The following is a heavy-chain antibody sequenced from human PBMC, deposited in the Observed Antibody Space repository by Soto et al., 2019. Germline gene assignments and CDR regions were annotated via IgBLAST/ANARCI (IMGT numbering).Heavy chain of an antibody. Sequence: GGSLRLSCEGSGFTFSSYWMTWVRQAPGKGLEWVGKIKGDGTEKHYVDSVKGRFTISRDNAMNSLYLQMNSLRAEDTAVYYCARDPPRARSGWFYLDDWGQGTLVTVSS. CDR2: IKGDGTEK. CDR3: ARDPPRARSGWFYLDD. D-gene: IGHD6-19*01. CDR1: GFTFSSYW. J-gene: IGHJ4*02. V-gene: IGHV3-7*01.